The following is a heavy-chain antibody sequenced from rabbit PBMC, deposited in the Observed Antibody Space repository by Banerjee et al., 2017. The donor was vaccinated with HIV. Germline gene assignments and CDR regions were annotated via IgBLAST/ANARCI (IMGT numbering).Heavy chain of an antibody. CDR2: IAGGSVGIS. Sequence: QEQLEESGGGLVKPGGTLTLTCKASGFDFSSNYWICWVRQAPGKRPEWIACIAGGSVGISYYATWATGRFTISKTSSTTVTLQMTSLTAADTATYFCATGDGGDGYASRWNLWGPGTLVTVS. D-gene: IGHD6-1*01. V-gene: IGHV1S45*01. CDR1: GFDFSSNYW. CDR3: ATGDGGDGYASRWNL. J-gene: IGHJ4*01.